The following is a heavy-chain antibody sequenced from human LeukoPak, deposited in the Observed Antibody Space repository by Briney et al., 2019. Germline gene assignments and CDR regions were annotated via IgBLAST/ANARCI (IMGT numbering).Heavy chain of an antibody. Sequence: PSETLSLTCTVSGGSISSSSYYWGWIRQPPGKGLEWIGSIYYTRSTYYNPSLKSRVTISVDTSKNQFSLKLNSVTAADTAVYYCVRRTSGSYSDYRGQGTLVTVSS. CDR3: VRRTSGSYSDY. CDR1: GGSISSSSYY. CDR2: IYYTRST. D-gene: IGHD1-26*01. J-gene: IGHJ4*02. V-gene: IGHV4-39*01.